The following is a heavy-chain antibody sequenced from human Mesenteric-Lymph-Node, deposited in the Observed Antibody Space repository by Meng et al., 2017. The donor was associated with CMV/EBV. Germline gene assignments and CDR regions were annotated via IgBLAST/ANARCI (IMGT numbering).Heavy chain of an antibody. D-gene: IGHD3-9*01. Sequence: GESLKISCVASGFSLTGYWMHWVRQTPGTGLVWLSSISSDGSVTRYADSAKGRFIISRDNAKNTLYLQMDSLRADDSAVYYCARGTNDWSGVDYWGQGSPVTVSS. CDR3: ARGTNDWSGVDY. J-gene: IGHJ4*02. CDR2: ISSDGSVT. V-gene: IGHV3-74*01. CDR1: GFSLTGYW.